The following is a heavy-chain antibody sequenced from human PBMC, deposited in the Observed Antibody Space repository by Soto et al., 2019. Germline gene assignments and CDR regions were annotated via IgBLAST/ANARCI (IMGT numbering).Heavy chain of an antibody. V-gene: IGHV3-73*01. CDR2: IRSKANSYAT. Sequence: SLRLSCAASGFTFSGSAMHWVRQASGKGLEWVGRIRSKANSYATAYAASVKGRFTISRDDSKNTAYLQMNSLKTEDTAVYYCTRVPYGDYVSVPFPNYYGMDVWGQGTTVTVSS. D-gene: IGHD4-17*01. CDR1: GFTFSGSA. J-gene: IGHJ6*02. CDR3: TRVPYGDYVSVPFPNYYGMDV.